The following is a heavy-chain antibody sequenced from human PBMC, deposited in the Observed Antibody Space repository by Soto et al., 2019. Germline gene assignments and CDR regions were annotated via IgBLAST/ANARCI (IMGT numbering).Heavy chain of an antibody. CDR2: IYHSGST. CDR1: GGSISSGGYS. Sequence: SETLSLTYAVSGGSISSGGYSWSWIRQPPGKGLEWIGYIYHSGSTYYNPSLKSRVTISVDRSKNQFSLKLSSVAAADTAVYYCARANDSSGYYYFDYWGQGTLVTVSS. V-gene: IGHV4-30-2*01. CDR3: ARANDSSGYYYFDY. D-gene: IGHD3-22*01. J-gene: IGHJ4*02.